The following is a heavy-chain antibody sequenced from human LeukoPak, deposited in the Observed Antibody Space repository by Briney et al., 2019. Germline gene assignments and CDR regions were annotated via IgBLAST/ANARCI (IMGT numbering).Heavy chain of an antibody. CDR1: GYTFTSYG. J-gene: IGHJ4*02. Sequence: ASVKVSCKASGYTFTSYGISWVRQAPGQGLEWMGWISAYNGNTNYAQKLQGRVTMTTDTSTSTAYMELRSLRSDDTTVYYCARGSPPRVYYDRSGYYSYYFDYWGQGTLVTVSS. D-gene: IGHD3-22*01. V-gene: IGHV1-18*01. CDR2: ISAYNGNT. CDR3: ARGSPPRVYYDRSGYYSYYFDY.